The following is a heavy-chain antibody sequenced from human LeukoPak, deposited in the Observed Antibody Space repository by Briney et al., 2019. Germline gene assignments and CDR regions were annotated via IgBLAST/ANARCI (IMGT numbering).Heavy chain of an antibody. CDR3: ARGSGYSNLFDY. D-gene: IGHD6-13*01. J-gene: IGHJ4*02. V-gene: IGHV4-30-2*01. Sequence: SETLSLTCTVSGGSISSGGYYWSWIRQPPGKGLEWIGYIYHSGSTYYNPSLKSRVTISVDTSKNQFSLKLSSVTAADTAVYYCARGSGYSNLFDYWGQGTLVTVSS. CDR2: IYHSGST. CDR1: GGSISSGGYY.